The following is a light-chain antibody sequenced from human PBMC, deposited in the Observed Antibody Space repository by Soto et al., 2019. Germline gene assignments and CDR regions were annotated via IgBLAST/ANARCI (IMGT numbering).Light chain of an antibody. V-gene: IGKV1-39*01. CDR2: AAS. CDR3: QQSYSTPPT. CDR1: QSISTY. J-gene: IGKJ5*01. Sequence: DIQMTKSPSSLSASVGARITIPCRASQSISTYLNWYQQKPGEAPKLLIYAASNLQSGVPSRFSGSGSGTDFTLTISSLQPEDFATYYCQQSYSTPPTFGQGTRLEIK.